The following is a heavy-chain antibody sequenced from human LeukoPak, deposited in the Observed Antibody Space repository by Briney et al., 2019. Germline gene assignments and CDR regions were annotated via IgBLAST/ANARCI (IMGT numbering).Heavy chain of an antibody. CDR1: GGSISSSSYY. Sequence: PSETLSLTCTVSGGSISSSSYYWGWIRQPPGKGLEWIGTIYYSGTTYYNPSLKSRVTISVDTSKNQFSLKLSSVTAADTAVYYCARGLNLRWLQMTFDYWGQGTLVTVSS. J-gene: IGHJ4*02. CDR3: ARGLNLRWLQMTFDY. V-gene: IGHV4-39*07. D-gene: IGHD5-24*01. CDR2: IYYSGTT.